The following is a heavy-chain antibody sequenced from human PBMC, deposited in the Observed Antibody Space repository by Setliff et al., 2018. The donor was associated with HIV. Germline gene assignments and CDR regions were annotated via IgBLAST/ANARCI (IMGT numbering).Heavy chain of an antibody. CDR1: GHPFSNYD. V-gene: IGHV1-8*01. D-gene: IGHD3-10*01. CDR2: MNPNSGAT. Sequence: ASVKVSCKTSGHPFSNYDTIWVRRATGQGLEWMGWMNPNSGATGYAQKFKDRFIMTRDTSISTAYMELSSLTSEDTAVYYCASGKGVRGVIIRGGLDVWGKGTTVTVSS. CDR3: ASGKGVRGVIIRGGLDV. J-gene: IGHJ6*04.